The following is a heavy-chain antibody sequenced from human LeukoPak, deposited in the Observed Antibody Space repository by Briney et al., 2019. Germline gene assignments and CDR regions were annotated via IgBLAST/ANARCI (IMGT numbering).Heavy chain of an antibody. CDR1: GGSISSGSYY. Sequence: PSQTLSLTCTVSGGSISSGSYYWSWIRQPAGKGLEWIGRIYTSGSTNYNPSLKSRVTISVGTSKNQFSLKLSSVTAADTAVYYCARAELTGYSSSWGNWFDPWGQGTLVTVSS. J-gene: IGHJ5*02. D-gene: IGHD6-13*01. CDR3: ARAELTGYSSSWGNWFDP. CDR2: IYTSGST. V-gene: IGHV4-61*02.